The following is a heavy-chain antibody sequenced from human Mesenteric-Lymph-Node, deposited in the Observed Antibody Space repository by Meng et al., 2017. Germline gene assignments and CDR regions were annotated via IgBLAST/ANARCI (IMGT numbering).Heavy chain of an antibody. CDR3: ARRPTGIDY. D-gene: IGHD2-8*02. CDR2: INHSGST. CDR1: GGSFSGYY. V-gene: IGHV4-34*01. J-gene: IGHJ4*02. Sequence: QVQLKQGGAGLLKPSETLSLTCAVYGGSFSGYYWSWIRQPPGKGLEWIGEINHSGSTNYNPSLKSRVTISVDTSKNQLSLMLSSVTAADTAVYYCARRPTGIDYWGQGTLVTVSS.